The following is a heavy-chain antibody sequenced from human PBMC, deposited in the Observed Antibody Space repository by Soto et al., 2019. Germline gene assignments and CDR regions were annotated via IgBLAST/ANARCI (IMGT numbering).Heavy chain of an antibody. D-gene: IGHD1-1*01. J-gene: IGHJ1*01. V-gene: IGHV1-69*01. CDR1: GGTSSNFV. Sequence: QVQLVQSGAEVKKPGSSVKVSCQASGGTSSNFVFSWVRQAPGQGLECMGGILPSVGKANYAQHFQGRVTITADESTATVYLELSSLKSEDTAVYYCARGWNDFPHWGQGTLVTVSS. CDR2: ILPSVGKA. CDR3: ARGWNDFPH.